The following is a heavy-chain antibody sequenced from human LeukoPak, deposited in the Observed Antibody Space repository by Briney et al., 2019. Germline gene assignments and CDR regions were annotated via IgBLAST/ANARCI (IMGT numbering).Heavy chain of an antibody. CDR3: AKSNGYGLIDY. CDR2: IYSSGNT. Sequence: PSETLSLTCAVSGASISSSNYYWGWVRQSPGKGLEWIGNIYSSGNTYYNASLKSRVTMYIDTSKDQFSLKLSSVTAADTAMYYCAKSNGYGLIDYWGQGTLVTVSS. V-gene: IGHV4-39*01. J-gene: IGHJ4*02. CDR1: GASISSSNYY. D-gene: IGHD5-12*01.